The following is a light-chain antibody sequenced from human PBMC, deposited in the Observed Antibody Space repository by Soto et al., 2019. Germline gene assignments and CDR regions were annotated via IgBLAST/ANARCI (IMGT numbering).Light chain of an antibody. Sequence: QSALTQPASMSGSPGQSINISCTGTDSDVGSYKLVSWYQQFPGKAPRLKMSETSKRFSGTSDRFSGSKSGNTASLTISGLRAEDEADYYCFAYAGRSTWVFGGGTKLTVL. V-gene: IGLV2-23*01. CDR3: FAYAGRSTWV. J-gene: IGLJ3*02. CDR2: ETS. CDR1: DSDVGSYKL.